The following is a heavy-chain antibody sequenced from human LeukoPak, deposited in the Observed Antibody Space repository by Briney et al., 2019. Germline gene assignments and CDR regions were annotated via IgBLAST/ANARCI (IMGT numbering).Heavy chain of an antibody. CDR1: GFTFSSYS. D-gene: IGHD3-3*01. J-gene: IGHJ3*02. Sequence: GGSLRLXCAASGFTFSSYSMNWVRQAPGKGLEWVSSISSSSSYIYYADSEKGRFTISRDNAKNSLYLQMNSLRAEDTAVYYCATLDYDFWSGQDAFDIWGQGTMVTVSS. V-gene: IGHV3-21*01. CDR3: ATLDYDFWSGQDAFDI. CDR2: ISSSSSYI.